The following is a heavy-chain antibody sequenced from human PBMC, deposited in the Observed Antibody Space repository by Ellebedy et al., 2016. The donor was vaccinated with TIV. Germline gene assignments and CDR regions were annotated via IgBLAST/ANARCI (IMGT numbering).Heavy chain of an antibody. CDR1: GITVSRQY. Sequence: PGGSLRLSCAASGITVSRQYMSWVRQAPGKGLEWVSLIYSDGRTYYADSVKGRFTISRDNSKNTLYPQMNSLRAEDTALYYCASRTRGDYPYFDFWGQGTLVTVSS. D-gene: IGHD4-17*01. V-gene: IGHV3-53*01. CDR2: IYSDGRT. J-gene: IGHJ4*02. CDR3: ASRTRGDYPYFDF.